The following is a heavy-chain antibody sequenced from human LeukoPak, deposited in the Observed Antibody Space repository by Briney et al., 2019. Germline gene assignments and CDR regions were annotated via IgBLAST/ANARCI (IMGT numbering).Heavy chain of an antibody. J-gene: IGHJ4*02. CDR3: AREGGPYRPLDY. Sequence: PGGSLRLSCAASGFTVSSNYMSWVRQPPGKGLEWIGEVNLQGSTNYNPSLKSRVAISVDKSENHISLKLTSVTAAGTAVYYCAREGGPYRPLDYSGQGTLVTVAS. V-gene: IGHV4-4*02. CDR1: GFTVSSNY. CDR2: VNLQGST.